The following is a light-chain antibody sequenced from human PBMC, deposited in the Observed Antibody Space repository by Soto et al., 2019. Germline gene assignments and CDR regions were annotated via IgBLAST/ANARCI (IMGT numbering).Light chain of an antibody. CDR3: QKYSSAPRT. CDR2: AAS. CDR1: QGISNY. V-gene: IGKV1-27*01. Sequence: DIQMTQSPSSLSASVGDRVTITCRASQGISNYLAWYQQKPGKVPKLLIYAASTLQSGVPSRFSGSGAGTDFNLTISGLQPEDVATYYCQKYSSAPRTFGPGTKVDIK. J-gene: IGKJ3*01.